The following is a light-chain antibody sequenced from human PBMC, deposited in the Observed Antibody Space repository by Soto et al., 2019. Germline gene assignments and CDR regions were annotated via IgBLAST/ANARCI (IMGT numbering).Light chain of an antibody. CDR1: RSIGSS. CDR3: QQYKTWPPST. V-gene: IGKV3-15*01. J-gene: IGKJ2*02. CDR2: GAS. Sequence: EIVMTQSPVILSVSPGERAALSCRASRSIGSSLAWYQQKPGQAPSLLIYGASTRPTGVPARFSGSGSGTEFTLTISSLQSEDSAVYFCQQYKTWPPSTFGQGTKLEI.